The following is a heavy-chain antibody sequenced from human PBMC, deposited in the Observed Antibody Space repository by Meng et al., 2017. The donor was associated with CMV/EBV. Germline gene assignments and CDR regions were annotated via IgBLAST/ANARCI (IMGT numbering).Heavy chain of an antibody. V-gene: IGHV5-51*01. Sequence: CEGCGYSLTREWVGWVRQTPGKGLEWMGIIYPGDSATRYRPSFQSQVTISADKSISTAYLQWSSLKASDTAMYYCATPGYSSGWFDYWGQGTLVTVSS. CDR2: IYPGDSAT. CDR1: GYSLTREW. D-gene: IGHD6-19*01. J-gene: IGHJ4*02. CDR3: ATPGYSSGWFDY.